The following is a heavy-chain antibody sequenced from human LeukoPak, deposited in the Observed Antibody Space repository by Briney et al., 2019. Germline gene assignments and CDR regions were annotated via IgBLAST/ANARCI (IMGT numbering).Heavy chain of an antibody. Sequence: GGSLRLSCAASGFTFDDYAMHWVRQGPGKGLEWVSGISWHSDSIGYADSVKGRFTISRDNAKNSLYLQMNSLRAEDTAVYYCARDNEYSSSSGDYWGQGTLVTVSS. CDR2: ISWHSDSI. CDR3: ARDNEYSSSSGDY. J-gene: IGHJ4*02. CDR1: GFTFDDYA. V-gene: IGHV3-9*01. D-gene: IGHD6-6*01.